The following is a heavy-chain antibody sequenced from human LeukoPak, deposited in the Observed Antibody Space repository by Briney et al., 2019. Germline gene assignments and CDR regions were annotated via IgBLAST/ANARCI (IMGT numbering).Heavy chain of an antibody. CDR1: GYTFTSYD. D-gene: IGHD5-24*01. CDR3: ARGRNIEMTTMSGGSDY. J-gene: IGHJ4*02. V-gene: IGHV1-2*02. Sequence: GASVKVSCKASGYTFTSYDISWVRQAPGQGLEWMGWLNPNSGDTNCAQKFQGRVSMTRDTSISTAYMDLSDLRSDDTAVYYCARGRNIEMTTMSGGSDYWGQGTLVTVSS. CDR2: LNPNSGDT.